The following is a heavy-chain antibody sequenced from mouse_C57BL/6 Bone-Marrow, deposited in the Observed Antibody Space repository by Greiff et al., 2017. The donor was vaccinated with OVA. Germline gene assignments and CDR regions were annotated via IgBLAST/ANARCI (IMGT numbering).Heavy chain of an antibody. CDR3: ARWLLRMDY. D-gene: IGHD2-3*01. Sequence: VQLQQSGAELVRPGTSVKVSCKASGYAFTNYLIEWVKQRPGQGLEWIGVINPGSGGTNYNEKFKGKATLTADKSSSTAYMQLSSLTSEDSAVYFCARWLLRMDYWGQGASVTASS. CDR1: GYAFTNYL. J-gene: IGHJ4*01. V-gene: IGHV1-54*01. CDR2: INPGSGGT.